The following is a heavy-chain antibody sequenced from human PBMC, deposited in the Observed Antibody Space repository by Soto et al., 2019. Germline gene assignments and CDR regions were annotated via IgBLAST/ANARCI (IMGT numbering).Heavy chain of an antibody. CDR1: GFTFSSYS. CDR3: ARDRERWLQFFRVELRGPDAFDI. Sequence: GGSLRLSCAASGFTFSSYSMNWVRQAPGKGLEWVSSISSSSSYIYYADSVKGRFTISRDNAKNSLYLQMNSLRAEDTVVYYCARDRERWLQFFRVELRGPDAFDIWGQGTMVTVSS. CDR2: ISSSSSYI. D-gene: IGHD5-12*01. V-gene: IGHV3-21*01. J-gene: IGHJ3*02.